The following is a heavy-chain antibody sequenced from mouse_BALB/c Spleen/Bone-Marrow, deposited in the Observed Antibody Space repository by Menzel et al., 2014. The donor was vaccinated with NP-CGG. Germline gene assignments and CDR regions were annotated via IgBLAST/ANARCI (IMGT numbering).Heavy chain of an antibody. Sequence: EVHLVESGAELVKPGASVKLSCTASGFNIKDTYMHWVKQRPEQGLEWIGRIDPANGNTKYDPKFQGKATITADTSSNTAYLQLSSLTSEDTAVYYCARSLYDGYFSWFAYWGQGTLVTVSA. CDR3: ARSLYDGYFSWFAY. J-gene: IGHJ3*01. CDR2: IDPANGNT. V-gene: IGHV14-3*02. D-gene: IGHD2-3*01. CDR1: GFNIKDTY.